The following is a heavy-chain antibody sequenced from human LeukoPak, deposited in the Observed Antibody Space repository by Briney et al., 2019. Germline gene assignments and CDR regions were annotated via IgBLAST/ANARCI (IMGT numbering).Heavy chain of an antibody. CDR2: ISYDGSNK. CDR1: GSTFSSYA. J-gene: IGHJ4*02. Sequence: GGSLRLSCAASGSTFSSYAMHWVRQAPGKGLEWVAVISYDGSNKYYADSVKGRFTISRDNSKNTLYLQMNSLRAEDTAVYYCARDGPNYDSSGYYRLSFDYWGQGTLVTVSS. D-gene: IGHD3-22*01. V-gene: IGHV3-30*04. CDR3: ARDGPNYDSSGYYRLSFDY.